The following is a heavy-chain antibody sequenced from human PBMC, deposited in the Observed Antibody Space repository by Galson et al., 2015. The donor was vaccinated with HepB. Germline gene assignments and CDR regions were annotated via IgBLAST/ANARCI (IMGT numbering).Heavy chain of an antibody. V-gene: IGHV4-34*01. Sequence: ETLSLTCAVYGGSFSGHHWTWIRQPPGKGLEWSGEISHTGNTNYNPSLKSRVTMSVDTSKTKFSLKLSSVTAADTALYFCAGFTFTSGWYFDYWGQGALVTVSS. CDR2: ISHTGNT. CDR3: AGFTFTSGWYFDY. J-gene: IGHJ4*02. D-gene: IGHD6-19*01. CDR1: GGSFSGHH.